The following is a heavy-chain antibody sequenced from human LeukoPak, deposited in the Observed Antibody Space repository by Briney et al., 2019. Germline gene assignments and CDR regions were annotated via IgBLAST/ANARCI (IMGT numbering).Heavy chain of an antibody. Sequence: SVNLSCKVSGGTFSSYANSWVRQAPGQGLEWMRGIIPIFATANYAQKFQGRVTITADESTSTAYMELSSLRSEDTAVYYCARVTTGTTPVRYYYYGMDVWGKGTTLTVSS. CDR1: GGTFSSYA. D-gene: IGHD1-1*01. CDR3: ARVTTGTTPVRYYYYGMDV. V-gene: IGHV1-69*13. CDR2: IIPIFATA. J-gene: IGHJ6*04.